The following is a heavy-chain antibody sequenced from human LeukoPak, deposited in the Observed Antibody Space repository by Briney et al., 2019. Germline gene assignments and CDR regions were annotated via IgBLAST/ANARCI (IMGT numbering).Heavy chain of an antibody. CDR1: GFTFSSYS. J-gene: IGHJ4*02. V-gene: IGHV3-48*01. Sequence: GGSLRLSCAASGFTFSSYSMNWVRQAPGKGLEWVSYISSSSSTIYYADSVKGRFTISRDNAKNSLYLQMNGLRAEDTAVYYCARTPPTYYGSGPYYFDYWGQGTLVTVSS. CDR2: ISSSSSTI. CDR3: ARTPPTYYGSGPYYFDY. D-gene: IGHD3-10*01.